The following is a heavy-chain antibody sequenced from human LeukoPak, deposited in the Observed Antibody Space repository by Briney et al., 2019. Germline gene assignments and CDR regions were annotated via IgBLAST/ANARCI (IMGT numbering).Heavy chain of an antibody. CDR2: IYYSGST. V-gene: IGHV4-30-4*01. D-gene: IGHD5-18*01. CDR1: GGSLSSGDYY. CDR3: ARDLSGYSYLDY. Sequence: SETLSLTCTVSGGSLSSGDYYCSWIRQPPGTGLEWIGYIYYSGSTYYNPSLKSRVTISVDTSQNQFSLKLDSVTAADTAVYYCARDLSGYSYLDYWGQGTLVTVSS. J-gene: IGHJ4*02.